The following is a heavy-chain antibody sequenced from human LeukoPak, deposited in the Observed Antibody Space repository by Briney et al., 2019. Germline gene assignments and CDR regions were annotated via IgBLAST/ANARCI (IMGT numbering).Heavy chain of an antibody. Sequence: GGSLRLSCAASGFTFSSYSMNWVRQAPGKGLEWVSSITGDSNYIYYADSVRGLFTISRDNAKNSLHLQMNSLRAEDTAVYYCARDFDYGDYWGQGTLVTVSS. CDR3: ARDFDYGDY. CDR1: GFTFSSYS. CDR2: ITGDSNYI. V-gene: IGHV3-21*01. J-gene: IGHJ4*02.